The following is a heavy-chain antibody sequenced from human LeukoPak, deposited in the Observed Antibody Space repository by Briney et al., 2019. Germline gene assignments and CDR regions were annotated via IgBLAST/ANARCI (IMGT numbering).Heavy chain of an antibody. CDR3: ARVRAYSSGWNFDY. CDR1: GYTFTGYY. V-gene: IGHV1-2*02. D-gene: IGHD6-19*01. CDR2: INPNSGGT. Sequence: ASVKVSCKTSGYTFTGYYMHWVRQAPGQGLEWMGWINPNSGGTKYAQKFQGRVTMTRDTSISTVYMELSRLRSDDTAVYYCARVRAYSSGWNFDYWGQGTLVTVSS. J-gene: IGHJ4*02.